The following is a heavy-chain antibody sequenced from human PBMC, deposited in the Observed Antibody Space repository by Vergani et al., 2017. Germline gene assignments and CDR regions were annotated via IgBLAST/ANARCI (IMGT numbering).Heavy chain of an antibody. V-gene: IGHV4-39*01. CDR2: IYNSGNG. CDR1: GDSIISRSYY. D-gene: IGHD3-16*01. J-gene: IGHJ2*01. CDR3: ASGKYYSDSTSHFRGRYFDV. Sequence: QMQLQESGPGLVKASETLSLTCTVSGDSIISRSYYWGWIRQPPGKGLEWSGSIYNSGNGDSSSSLQSRVTISADTSKNQFSLRLTSVTAADTAVYYCASGKYYSDSTSHFRGRYFDVWGRGTLVTVPS.